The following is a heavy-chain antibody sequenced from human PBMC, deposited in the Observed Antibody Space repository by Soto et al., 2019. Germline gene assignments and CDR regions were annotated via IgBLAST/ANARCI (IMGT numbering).Heavy chain of an antibody. CDR3: ARDQGGIISSWPMWYFDY. CDR2: IIPILGIA. CDR1: GGGYSSYT. J-gene: IGHJ4*02. V-gene: IGHV1-69*04. Sequence: SVKVSCQASGGGYSSYTISWVRQAPGQGLEWMGRIIPILGIANYAQKFQGRVTITADKSTSTAYMELSSLRSEDTAVYYCARDQGGIISSWPMWYFDYWGQGTLVTVSS. D-gene: IGHD6-13*01.